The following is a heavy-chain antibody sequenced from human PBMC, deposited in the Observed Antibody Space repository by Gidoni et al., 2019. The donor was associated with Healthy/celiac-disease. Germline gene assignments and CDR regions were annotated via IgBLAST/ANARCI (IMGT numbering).Heavy chain of an antibody. D-gene: IGHD4-17*01. CDR1: GVTLSRYG. CDR3: AREVTTPYYYYGMDV. V-gene: IGHV3-33*01. CDR2: IWYDGSYK. J-gene: IGHJ6*02. Sequence: QVQLVESGGGVVQPGRSRRLACAASGVTLSRYGMPWVRQAPGKGLEWVAVIWYDGSYKYSADSVKGRFTISRDNSKNTLYLQMNSLRAEDTAVYYCAREVTTPYYYYGMDVWGQGTTVTVSS.